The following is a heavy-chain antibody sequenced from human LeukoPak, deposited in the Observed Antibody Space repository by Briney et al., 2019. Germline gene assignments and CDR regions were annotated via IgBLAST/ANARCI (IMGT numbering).Heavy chain of an antibody. CDR2: ILNDGSNK. CDR1: GFTLTDYG. D-gene: IGHD6-6*01. J-gene: IGHJ4*02. V-gene: IGHV3-33*01. Sequence: GGSLRLSCAASGFTLTDYGMDWVRQAPGKGLEWVANILNDGSNKYYSDSVKGRFTISRDTSKNSLYLQMNGLRAEDTAVYYCARSYGGSSSGVGDHFDYWAQGTLVTVSS. CDR3: ARSYGGSSSGVGDHFDY.